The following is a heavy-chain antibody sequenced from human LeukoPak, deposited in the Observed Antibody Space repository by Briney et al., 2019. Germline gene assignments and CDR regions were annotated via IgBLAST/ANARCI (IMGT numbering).Heavy chain of an antibody. D-gene: IGHD6-6*01. Sequence: GGSLRLSCAASGFTFSDYYMSWIRQAPGKGLEWVSYISSSGSTIYYADSVKGRFTISRDNAKNSLYLQMNSQRAEDTAVYYCARLSIAAPPYYYYYYYMDVWGKGTTVTVSS. V-gene: IGHV3-11*01. CDR3: ARLSIAAPPYYYYYYYMDV. CDR1: GFTFSDYY. J-gene: IGHJ6*03. CDR2: ISSSGSTI.